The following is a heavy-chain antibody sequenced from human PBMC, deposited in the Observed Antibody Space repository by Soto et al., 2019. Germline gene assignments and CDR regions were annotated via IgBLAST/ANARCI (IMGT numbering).Heavy chain of an antibody. J-gene: IGHJ4*02. Sequence: SETLSLTCAVSGGSISSGGYSWSWIRQPPGKGLEWIGYIYHSGSTYYNPSLKSRVTISVDRSKNQFSLKLSSVTAADTAVYYCARGSLSGYSYGSYYFDYWGQGTLVTVSS. CDR1: GGSISSGGYS. V-gene: IGHV4-30-2*01. CDR2: IYHSGST. CDR3: ARGSLSGYSYGSYYFDY. D-gene: IGHD5-18*01.